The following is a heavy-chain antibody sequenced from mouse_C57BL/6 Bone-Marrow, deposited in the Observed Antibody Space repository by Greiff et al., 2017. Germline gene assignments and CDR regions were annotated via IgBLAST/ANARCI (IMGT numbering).Heavy chain of an antibody. V-gene: IGHV8-8*01. CDR1: GFSLSTFGMG. Sequence: QVTLKASGPGILQPSQTLSLTCSFSGFSLSTFGMGVGWICQPSGKGLEWLAHIWWDDDKYYNPALKSRLTISKDTSKNQVFLKIANVDTADTATYYCARIRDYYGSSSWYFDVWCTGTTVTVSS. D-gene: IGHD1-1*01. J-gene: IGHJ1*03. CDR2: IWWDDDK. CDR3: ARIRDYYGSSSWYFDV.